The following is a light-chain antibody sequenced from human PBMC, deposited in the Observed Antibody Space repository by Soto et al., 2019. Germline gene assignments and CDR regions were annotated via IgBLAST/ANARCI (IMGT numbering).Light chain of an antibody. Sequence: QSALTQPRSVSGSPGQSVTISCTGTSSDVGAYNYVSWYQQYPGGAPKLIVYDVNKRPSGVPDRFSGSKSGNTASLTISWLRAEDEADYHCCSYAGSHTVLFGGGTKVTVL. CDR2: DVN. J-gene: IGLJ3*02. V-gene: IGLV2-11*01. CDR1: SSDVGAYNY. CDR3: CSYAGSHTVL.